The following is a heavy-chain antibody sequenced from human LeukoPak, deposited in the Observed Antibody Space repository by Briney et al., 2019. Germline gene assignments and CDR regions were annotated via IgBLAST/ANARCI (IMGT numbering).Heavy chain of an antibody. CDR1: GGSFSGYY. CDR2: ISSSGSTI. D-gene: IGHD4-17*01. J-gene: IGHJ4*02. V-gene: IGHV3-11*01. Sequence: LSLTCAVYGGSFSGYYWSWIRQAPGKGLEWVSYISSSGSTIYYADSVKGRFTISRDNAKNSLYLQMNSLRAEDTAVYYCAREGYGVIDYWGQGTLVTVSS. CDR3: AREGYGVIDY.